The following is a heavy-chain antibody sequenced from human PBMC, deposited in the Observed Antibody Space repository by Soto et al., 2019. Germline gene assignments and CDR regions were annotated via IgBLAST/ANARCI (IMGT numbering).Heavy chain of an antibody. CDR2: ISANGQGI. J-gene: IGHJ4*02. V-gene: IGHV3-23*01. CDR3: AKDRNYPRDQFHN. D-gene: IGHD1-7*01. Sequence: VGSLRLSCAASGFTFNNYAMSWVRQAPGKGLEWVSAISANGQGIYYADSVKGRFIISRDSSKNTVFLHMDSLTAEDTAVYYCAKDRNYPRDQFHNWGQGTLVTVSS. CDR1: GFTFNNYA.